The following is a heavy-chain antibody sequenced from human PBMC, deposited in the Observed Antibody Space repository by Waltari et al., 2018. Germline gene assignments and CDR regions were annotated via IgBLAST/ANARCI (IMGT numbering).Heavy chain of an antibody. CDR3: ATTYLANYHSLDY. CDR1: VASSTGSY. D-gene: IGHD4-4*01. J-gene: IGHJ4*02. Sequence: QVQLPQWGTGLLQPSETLSLTCVVSVASSTGSYWTWIRQSPGKGLEGIGHIDYSGSTFYNPSVMSRVTVSADTSNNQFSLKLTSVTAADTAIYYCATTYLANYHSLDYWGQGALVTVSS. CDR2: IDYSGST. V-gene: IGHV4-34*01.